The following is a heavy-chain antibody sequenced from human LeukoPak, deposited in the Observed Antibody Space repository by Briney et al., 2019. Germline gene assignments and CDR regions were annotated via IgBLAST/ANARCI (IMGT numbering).Heavy chain of an antibody. CDR1: GYTFTSYG. Sequence: GASVKVSCKASGYTFTSYGIRWVRQAPGQGLEWMGWIGPYNGNPNYAQKLQGRVTLTTDTSTSTAYMEMRSLRSDDTAVYYCARERAIQRYCSSTSCYPNYMDVWGKGTTVTVSS. D-gene: IGHD2-2*01. J-gene: IGHJ6*03. CDR3: ARERAIQRYCSSTSCYPNYMDV. CDR2: IGPYNGNP. V-gene: IGHV1-18*01.